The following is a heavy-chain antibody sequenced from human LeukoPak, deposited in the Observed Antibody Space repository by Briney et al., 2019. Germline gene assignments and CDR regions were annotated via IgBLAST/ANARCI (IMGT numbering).Heavy chain of an antibody. D-gene: IGHD3-22*01. Sequence: PSETLSLTCAVYGGSFSGYYWSWIRQPPGKGLEWIGEINHSGSTNYNPSLKSRVTMSVDTSNNQFSLNQRSLTAADTAVYYCARDRYYDSSVHWYYGMDVWGQGTTVTVSS. J-gene: IGHJ6*02. CDR3: ARDRYYDSSVHWYYGMDV. CDR1: GGSFSGYY. CDR2: INHSGST. V-gene: IGHV4-34*01.